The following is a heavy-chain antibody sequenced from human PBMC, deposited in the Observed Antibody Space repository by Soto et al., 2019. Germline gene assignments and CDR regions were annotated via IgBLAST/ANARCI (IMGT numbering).Heavy chain of an antibody. CDR3: ASSIFCSGGSGYTGGNGSNVFDI. CDR1: GYTFTGYY. CDR2: INPNSGGT. J-gene: IGHJ3*02. Sequence: ASVKVSCKASGYTFTGYYMHWVRQAPGQGLEWMGWINPNSGGTNYAQKFQGWVTMTRDTSISTAYMELSRLRSDDTAVYYCASSIFCSGGSGYTGGNGSNVFDIGGQGKMVTVSS. V-gene: IGHV1-2*04. D-gene: IGHD2-15*01.